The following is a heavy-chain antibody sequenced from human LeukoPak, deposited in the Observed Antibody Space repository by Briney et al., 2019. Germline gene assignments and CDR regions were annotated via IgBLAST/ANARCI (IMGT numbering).Heavy chain of an antibody. J-gene: IGHJ3*02. CDR2: IIPIFGTA. CDR3: ARAPHGYGEYVRAFDI. Sequence: GASVKVSCKASGGTFSSYAISWVRQAPGQGLEWMGGIIPIFGTANYAQKFQGRVTIATDESTSTAYMELSSLRSEDTAVYYCARAPHGYGEYVRAFDIWGQGTMVTVSS. V-gene: IGHV1-69*05. CDR1: GGTFSSYA. D-gene: IGHD4-17*01.